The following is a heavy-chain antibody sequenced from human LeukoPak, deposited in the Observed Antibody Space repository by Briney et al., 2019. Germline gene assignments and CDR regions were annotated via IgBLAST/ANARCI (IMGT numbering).Heavy chain of an antibody. V-gene: IGHV4-4*07. Sequence: PSETLSLTCTVSGGSISSYYWSWIRQPAGKGLEWIGRIYTSGSTNYNPSLKSRVTMSVDTSKNQFSLKLSSVTAADTAVYYCASNSIAVAGTSYFDYWGQGTLVTVSS. CDR1: GGSISSYY. J-gene: IGHJ4*02. CDR2: IYTSGST. CDR3: ASNSIAVAGTSYFDY. D-gene: IGHD6-19*01.